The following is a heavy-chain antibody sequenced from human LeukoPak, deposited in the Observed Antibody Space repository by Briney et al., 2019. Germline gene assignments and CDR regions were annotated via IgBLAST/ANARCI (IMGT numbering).Heavy chain of an antibody. V-gene: IGHV4-34*01. J-gene: IGHJ4*02. CDR2: INHSGST. D-gene: IGHD2-2*02. CDR1: GGSFSGYY. Sequence: SETLSLTCAVYGGSFSGYYWSWIRQPPGKGLEWIGEINHSGSTNYNPSLKSRVTISVDTSKNQLSLKLSSVTAADTAVYYCARAHCSSTSCYTFDYWGQGTLVTVSS. CDR3: ARAHCSSTSCYTFDY.